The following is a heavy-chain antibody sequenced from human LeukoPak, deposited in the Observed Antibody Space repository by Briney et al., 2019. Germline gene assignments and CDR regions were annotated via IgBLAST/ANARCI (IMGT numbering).Heavy chain of an antibody. J-gene: IGHJ5*02. V-gene: IGHV3-30*03. D-gene: IGHD4-17*01. Sequence: SGGSLRLSCAASGFTFSSYGMHWVRQAPGKGLEWVAVISYDGSNKYYADSVKGRFTISRDNSKNTLYLQMNSLRAEDMAVYYCARDLLMTTVTSWFDPWGQGTLVTVSS. CDR2: ISYDGSNK. CDR1: GFTFSSYG. CDR3: ARDLLMTTVTSWFDP.